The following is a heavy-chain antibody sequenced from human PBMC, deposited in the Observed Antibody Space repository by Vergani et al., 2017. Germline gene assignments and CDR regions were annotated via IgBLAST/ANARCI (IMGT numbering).Heavy chain of an antibody. J-gene: IGHJ3*02. D-gene: IGHD5-12*01. CDR2: IGTAGDT. Sequence: EVQLVESGGGLVQPGGSLRLSCAASGFTFRSYDMHWVRQATGKGLEWVSAIGTAGDTYYPGSVKGRFTISRENAKNSLYLQMNSLRAGDTAGYYCARAPRRLGAFDIWGQGTMVTVSS. CDR1: GFTFRSYD. V-gene: IGHV3-13*04. CDR3: ARAPRRLGAFDI.